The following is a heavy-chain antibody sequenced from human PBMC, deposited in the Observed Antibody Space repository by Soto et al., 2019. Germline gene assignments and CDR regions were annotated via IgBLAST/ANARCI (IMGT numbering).Heavy chain of an antibody. Sequence: QVPLQQSGPGLVKPSQTLSLTCAISGDSVSSNSAAWNWIRQSPSRGLEWLGRTYYRSKWYNDYAVSVKSRITINPDTSKNQFSLQLNSVTPEDTAVYYCARDQGYGDYLLSNWFDPWGQGTLVTVSS. J-gene: IGHJ5*02. CDR2: TYYRSKWYN. CDR3: ARDQGYGDYLLSNWFDP. D-gene: IGHD4-17*01. V-gene: IGHV6-1*01. CDR1: GDSVSSNSAA.